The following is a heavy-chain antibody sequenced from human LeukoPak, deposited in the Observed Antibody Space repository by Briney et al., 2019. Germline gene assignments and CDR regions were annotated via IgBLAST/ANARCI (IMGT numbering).Heavy chain of an antibody. J-gene: IGHJ4*02. CDR3: ARRGYSSGWNRFDY. V-gene: IGHV3-23*01. D-gene: IGHD6-25*01. CDR1: GFTFSSYA. Sequence: PGGSLRLSCAASGFTFSSYAMSWVRQAPGKGLEWVSAISGSGDSTYYADSVKGRFTISRDNAKNSLYLQMNSLRAEDTAVYYCARRGYSSGWNRFDYWGQGTLVTVSS. CDR2: ISGSGDST.